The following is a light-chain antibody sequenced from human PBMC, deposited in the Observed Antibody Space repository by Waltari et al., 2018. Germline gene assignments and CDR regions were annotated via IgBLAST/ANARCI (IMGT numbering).Light chain of an antibody. CDR3: QQYNSYHIFT. Sequence: DIQMTQSPSSLSASVGDRVTITCRASQSISSYLNWYQQKPGKAPKLLIYAASSLQSGVPSRFSGSGSGTEFTLTINSLQPDDFATYYCQQYNSYHIFTFGPGTKVEI. J-gene: IGKJ3*01. V-gene: IGKV1-39*01. CDR2: AAS. CDR1: QSISSY.